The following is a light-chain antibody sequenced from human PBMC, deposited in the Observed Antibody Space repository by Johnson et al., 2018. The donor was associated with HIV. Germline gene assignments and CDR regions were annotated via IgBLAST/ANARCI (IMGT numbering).Light chain of an antibody. J-gene: IGLJ1*01. CDR2: ENS. Sequence: QSVLTQPPSVSAAPGQKVTISCSGSSSNIGNNYVSWYQHLPGTAPKLLIYENSKRPSGIPDRFSGSQSGTSATLGITGLQTGDEADYYCGTWDSSLSAVFGTGTKVTVL. CDR3: GTWDSSLSAV. CDR1: SSNIGNNY. V-gene: IGLV1-51*01.